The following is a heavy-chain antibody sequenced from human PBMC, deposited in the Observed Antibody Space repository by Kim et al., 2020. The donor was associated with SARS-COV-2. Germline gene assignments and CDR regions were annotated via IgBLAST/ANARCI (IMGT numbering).Heavy chain of an antibody. CDR2: IYYSGST. Sequence: SETLSLTCTVSGGSISSGDYYWSWIRQPPGKGLEWIGYIYYSGSTYYNPSLKSRVTISVDTSKNQFSLKLSSVTAADTAVYYCARAGEGDCLVAGMLCWFDPWGQGTLVTVSS. V-gene: IGHV4-30-4*01. J-gene: IGHJ5*02. D-gene: IGHD2-21*02. CDR3: ARAGEGDCLVAGMLCWFDP. CDR1: GGSISSGDYY.